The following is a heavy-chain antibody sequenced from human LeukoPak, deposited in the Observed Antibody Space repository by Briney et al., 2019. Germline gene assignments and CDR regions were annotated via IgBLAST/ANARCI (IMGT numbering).Heavy chain of an antibody. J-gene: IGHJ4*02. CDR3: VRGPSGYHNT. CDR2: ISSNSRDI. CDR1: GVTFSSCT. V-gene: IGHV3-21*01. D-gene: IGHD5-12*01. Sequence: GGSLRLSCAASGVTFSSCTMNWVRRAPGKGREWVAAISSNSRDIFYADSVKGGFSISRDNTHNSLSLRMNSLGAEDTAVYHCVRGPSGYHNTGGQGTLVTVSS.